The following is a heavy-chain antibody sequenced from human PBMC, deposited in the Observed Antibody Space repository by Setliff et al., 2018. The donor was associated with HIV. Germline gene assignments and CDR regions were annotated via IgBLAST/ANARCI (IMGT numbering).Heavy chain of an antibody. V-gene: IGHV5-51*01. CDR1: GFSFTTYW. Sequence: PGESLKISCKTSGFSFTTYWTGWVRQKPGRGLEWMGNIYPGDSDTTYNPSLQGPVTISADRSTSTVYLQWRSLKATDTAMYYCARQRLGGHDAFDVWGHGTMVTVS. D-gene: IGHD2-15*01. CDR2: IYPGDSDT. J-gene: IGHJ3*01. CDR3: ARQRLGGHDAFDV.